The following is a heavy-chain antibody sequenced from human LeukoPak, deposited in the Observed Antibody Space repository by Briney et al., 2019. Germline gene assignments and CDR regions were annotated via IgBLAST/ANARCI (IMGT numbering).Heavy chain of an antibody. Sequence: SETLSLTCAVSGGSISSSNWWSWVRQPPGKGLEWIGEIYHSGSTNYNPSLKSRVTISVDKSKNQFSLKLSFVTAADTAVYYCAGGIVTSGGADYWGQGTLVTVSS. D-gene: IGHD2-15*01. V-gene: IGHV4-4*02. CDR2: IYHSGST. CDR1: GGSISSSNW. J-gene: IGHJ4*02. CDR3: AGGIVTSGGADY.